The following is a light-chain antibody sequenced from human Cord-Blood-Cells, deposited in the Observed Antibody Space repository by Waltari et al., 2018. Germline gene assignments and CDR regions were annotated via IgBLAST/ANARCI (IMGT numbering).Light chain of an antibody. CDR3: QPSYSTPPWT. J-gene: IGKJ1*01. CDR1: QSISSY. CDR2: AAS. Sequence: DIQMTQSPSSLSASVGDRVTITSRASQSISSYLNWYQQKPGKAPKLLIYAASSLQSGVPSRFSGSGSGTDFTLTISSLQPEDFATYYCQPSYSTPPWT. V-gene: IGKV1-39*01.